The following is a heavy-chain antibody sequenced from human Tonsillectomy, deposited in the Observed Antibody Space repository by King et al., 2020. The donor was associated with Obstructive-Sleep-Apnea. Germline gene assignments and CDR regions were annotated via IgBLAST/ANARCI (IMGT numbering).Heavy chain of an antibody. Sequence: VQLQESGPGLVKPSGTLSLTCAVSGGSISSSNWWSWVRQPPGKGLEWIGEIYHSGSTNYNPSLKSRVTKSVDKSNKQFSLKLSSVTAADTAVYYCARFGDYYDSSGYYAQFDYWGQGTLVTVSS. CDR2: IYHSGST. CDR3: ARFGDYYDSSGYYAQFDY. D-gene: IGHD3-22*01. J-gene: IGHJ4*02. V-gene: IGHV4-4*02. CDR1: GGSISSSNW.